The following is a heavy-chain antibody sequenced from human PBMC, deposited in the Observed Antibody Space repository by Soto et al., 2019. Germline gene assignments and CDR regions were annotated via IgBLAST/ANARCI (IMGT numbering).Heavy chain of an antibody. J-gene: IGHJ3*02. Sequence: QVQLQESGPGLVKPSQTLSLTCAVSGDSISSGGYYWSWIRPHPGKGLEWIGYIHNSGSTYYNPSLKRRLTISIDTSENQFSLKLSSVTAADTAVYYCARDNPYSSTALGAFDIWGHGTMVTVSP. CDR2: IHNSGST. CDR1: GDSISSGGYY. CDR3: ARDNPYSSTALGAFDI. V-gene: IGHV4-31*11. D-gene: IGHD6-19*01.